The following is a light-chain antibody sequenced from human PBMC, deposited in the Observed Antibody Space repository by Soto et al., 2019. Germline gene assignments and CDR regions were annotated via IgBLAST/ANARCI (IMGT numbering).Light chain of an antibody. CDR1: SSDVGGYNY. J-gene: IGLJ2*01. Sequence: QSVLTQPASVSGSPGQSITISCTGTSSDVGGYNYVSWYQQHPGKATKLMIYDVNNRPSGVSNRFSGSKSGNTASLTISGLQAEDEADYYCSSYTGSRTYLVFGGGTKVTVL. CDR3: SSYTGSRTYLV. V-gene: IGLV2-14*01. CDR2: DVN.